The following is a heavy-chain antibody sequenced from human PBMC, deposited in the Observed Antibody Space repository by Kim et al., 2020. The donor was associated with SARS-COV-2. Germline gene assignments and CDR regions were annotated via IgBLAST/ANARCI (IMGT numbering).Heavy chain of an antibody. CDR2: IYYSGST. D-gene: IGHD3-10*01. CDR1: GGSISSSSYY. V-gene: IGHV4-39*01. Sequence: SETLSLTCTVSGGSISSSSYYWGWIRQPPGKGLEWIGSIYYSGSTYYNPSLKSRVTISVDTSKNQFSLKLSSVTAADTAVYYCARLLEGYYGSGSYWGYWGQGTLVTVSS. CDR3: ARLLEGYYGSGSYWGY. J-gene: IGHJ4*02.